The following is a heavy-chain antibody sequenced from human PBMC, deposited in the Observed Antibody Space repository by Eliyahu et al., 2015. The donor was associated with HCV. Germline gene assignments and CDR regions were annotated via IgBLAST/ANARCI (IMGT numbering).Heavy chain of an antibody. V-gene: IGHV3-48*02. CDR3: ARESPKGYFDY. CDR1: GFTFSTYS. Sequence: EVQLVESGGGLVQPGGSLRLSCAASGFTFSTYSMNWVRQSPGKGLEWVSYISSSSSHIYYADSVKGRFTISRDNAKNSLYPQVNSLRDEDTAVYYCARESPKGYFDYWGQGTLVTVSS. CDR2: ISSSSSHI. J-gene: IGHJ4*02.